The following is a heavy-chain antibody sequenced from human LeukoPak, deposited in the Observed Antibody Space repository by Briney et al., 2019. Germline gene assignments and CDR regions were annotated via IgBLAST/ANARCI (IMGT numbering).Heavy chain of an antibody. CDR3: ARSGSYAYFDY. J-gene: IGHJ4*02. D-gene: IGHD1-26*01. CDR1: GFTFSSYS. V-gene: IGHV3-48*04. CDR2: FSTSSRTI. Sequence: GGSLRLSCAASGFTFSSYSMNWVRQAPGKGLGWVSYFSTSSRTIYYADSVTGRFTISRDNAKNSLYLQMNSLRAEDTAVYYCARSGSYAYFDYWGQGTLVTVSS.